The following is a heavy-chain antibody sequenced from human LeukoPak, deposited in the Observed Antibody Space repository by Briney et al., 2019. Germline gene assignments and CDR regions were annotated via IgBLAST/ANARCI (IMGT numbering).Heavy chain of an antibody. CDR2: ISSNGGST. CDR1: EFAFSSYP. J-gene: IGHJ4*02. D-gene: IGHD2-2*01. Sequence: PGGSLRLSCSASEFAFSSYPMHWVRQAPGKGLEYVSAISSNGGSTSYADSVKGRFTISRDNSKNTLYLQMSSLRAEDTAVYYCVKTKGYCSSTSCYYFFESWGQGTLVTVSS. V-gene: IGHV3-64D*09. CDR3: VKTKGYCSSTSCYYFFES.